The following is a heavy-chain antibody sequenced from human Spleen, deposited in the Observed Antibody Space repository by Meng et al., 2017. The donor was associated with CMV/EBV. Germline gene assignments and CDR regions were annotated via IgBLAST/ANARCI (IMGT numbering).Heavy chain of an antibody. CDR2: SNHSGST. D-gene: IGHD2/OR15-2a*01. CDR1: GGSFSCYY. V-gene: IGHV4-34*01. J-gene: IGHJ5*02. Sequence: QRRLRESGQGPLKPSQTLSFTGSTNGGSFSCYYWSWSRQPPGKGLEWIGESNHSGSTNYNPSLKSRVTISVDTSKNQFSLKLSAVTAADTAVYYCARDGVRWRYFNWFDPWGQGTLVTVSS. CDR3: ARDGVRWRYFNWFDP.